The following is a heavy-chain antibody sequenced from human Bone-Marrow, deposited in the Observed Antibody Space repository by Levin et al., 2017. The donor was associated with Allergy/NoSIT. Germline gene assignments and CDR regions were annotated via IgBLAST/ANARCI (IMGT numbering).Heavy chain of an antibody. CDR2: INSDGSST. CDR1: GFTFSSYW. D-gene: IGHD6-6*01. CDR3: ARGYSSSPGVIGVFDY. J-gene: IGHJ4*02. V-gene: IGHV3-74*01. Sequence: LSLTCAASGFTFSSYWMHWVRQAPGKGLVWVSRINSDGSSTSYADSVKGRFTISRDNAKNTLYLQMNSLRAEDTAVYYCARGYSSSPGVIGVFDYWGQGTLVTVSS.